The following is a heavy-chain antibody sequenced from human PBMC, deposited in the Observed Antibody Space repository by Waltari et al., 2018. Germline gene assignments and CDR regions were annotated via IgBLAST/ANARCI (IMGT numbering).Heavy chain of an antibody. V-gene: IGHV1-3*01. Sequence: QVQLVQSGAEVKKPGASVKLSCKASGYTFTNYAVHWVRQAPGQRLEWMGWLNAGNGNTKFSQRFQGRLTITTDTSATTAYMELSSLGAEDTAVYYCARDRNSGYFNWFDPWGQGTLVTVSS. CDR3: ARDRNSGYFNWFDP. D-gene: IGHD5-12*01. CDR1: GYTFTNYA. CDR2: LNAGNGNT. J-gene: IGHJ5*02.